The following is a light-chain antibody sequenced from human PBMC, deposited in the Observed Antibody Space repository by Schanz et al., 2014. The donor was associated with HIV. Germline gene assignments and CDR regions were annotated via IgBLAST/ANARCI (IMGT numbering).Light chain of an antibody. CDR2: NTY. CDR1: SSNLGSNA. CDR3: ATWDDSLNGVV. J-gene: IGLJ2*01. Sequence: QSVVTQPPSASGTPGQRVTISCSGSSSNLGSNAVHWYQQFPGTAPKLLIYNTYHRPSGVPDRFSGSQSGTSASLAISGLQAEDEADFFCATWDDSLNGVVFGGGTNLTVL. V-gene: IGLV1-44*01.